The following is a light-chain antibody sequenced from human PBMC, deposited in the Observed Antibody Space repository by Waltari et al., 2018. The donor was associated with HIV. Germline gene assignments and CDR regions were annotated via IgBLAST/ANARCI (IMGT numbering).Light chain of an antibody. CDR2: AAS. V-gene: IGKV1-8*01. Sequence: AIRMTQSPSSFSASTGDRVTITCRASQGISSYLAWYQQKPGKAPNLLIYAASTLQSGVPSRFSGSGSGTDFTLTSSCLQSEDFASYYCQQYYSYPLTFGGGTKVEIK. CDR1: QGISSY. CDR3: QQYYSYPLT. J-gene: IGKJ4*01.